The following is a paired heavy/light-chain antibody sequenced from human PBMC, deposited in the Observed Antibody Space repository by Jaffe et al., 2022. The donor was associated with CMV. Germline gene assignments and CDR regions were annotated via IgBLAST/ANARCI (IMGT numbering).Light chain of an antibody. CDR3: QQSYSTLRGT. CDR1: QSISSY. J-gene: IGKJ1*01. Sequence: DIQMTQSPSSLSASVGDRVTITCRASQSISSYLNWYQQKPGKAPKLLIYAASSLQSGVPSRFSGSGSGTDFTLTISSLQPEDFATYYCQQSYSTLRGTFGQGTKVEIK. V-gene: IGKV1-39*01. CDR2: AAS.
Heavy chain of an antibody. CDR2: ISSSGSTI. J-gene: IGHJ6*03. D-gene: IGHD3-10*01. Sequence: EVQLVESGGGLVQPGGSLRLSCAASGFTFSSYEMNWVRQAPGKGLEWVSYISSSGSTIYYADSVKGRFTISRDNAKNSLYLQMNSLRAEDTAVYYCAREDLGHGSGSYYYYYYMDVWGKGTTVTVSS. CDR3: AREDLGHGSGSYYYYYYMDV. V-gene: IGHV3-48*03. CDR1: GFTFSSYE.